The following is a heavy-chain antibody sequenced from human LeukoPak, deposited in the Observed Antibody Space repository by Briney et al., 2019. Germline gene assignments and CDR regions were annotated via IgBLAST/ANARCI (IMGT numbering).Heavy chain of an antibody. CDR3: ARQCQQVRGVMFFTLCFDP. J-gene: IGHJ5*02. Sequence: PSETLSLTCAVYGGSFSGYYWSWIRQPPGKGLEWIGEINHSGSTNYNPSLKSRVTISVDTSKNQFSLKLSSVTAADTAVYYCARQCQQVRGVMFFTLCFDPWGQGTLVTVSS. D-gene: IGHD3-10*01. V-gene: IGHV4-34*01. CDR1: GGSFSGYY. CDR2: INHSGST.